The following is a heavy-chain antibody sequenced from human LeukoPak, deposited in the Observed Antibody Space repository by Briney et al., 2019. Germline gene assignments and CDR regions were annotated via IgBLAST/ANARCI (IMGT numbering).Heavy chain of an antibody. V-gene: IGHV3-23*01. CDR3: AKVLGYCSSTSCYEDYYGMDV. J-gene: IGHJ6*02. CDR2: ISGSGGST. CDR1: GFTFNNYA. D-gene: IGHD2-2*01. Sequence: GGSLRLSCAASGFTFNNYAMSWVRQAPGKGLEWVSAISGSGGSTYYADSVKGRFTISRDNSKNTLYLQMNSLRAEDTAVYYCAKVLGYCSSTSCYEDYYGMDVWGQGTTVTVSS.